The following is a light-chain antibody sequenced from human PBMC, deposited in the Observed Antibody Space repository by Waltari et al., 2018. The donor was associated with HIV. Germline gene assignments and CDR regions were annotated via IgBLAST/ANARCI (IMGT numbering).Light chain of an antibody. V-gene: IGKV4-1*01. CDR3: QQYYSTPYT. Sequence: DIVMTQSPDSLAVSLGERATLYCKSSPSVLYSSNNKNYLAWYQQKPGQPPKLLIYWASTRESGVPDRFSGSGSGTDFTLTISSLQAEDVAVYYCQQYYSTPYTFGQGTKLEIK. CDR1: PSVLYSSNNKNY. CDR2: WAS. J-gene: IGKJ2*01.